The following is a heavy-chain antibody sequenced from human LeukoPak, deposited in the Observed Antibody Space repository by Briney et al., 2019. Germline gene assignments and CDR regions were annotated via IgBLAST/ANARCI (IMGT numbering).Heavy chain of an antibody. CDR3: ARFQSNAIGYMDV. CDR1: GGSISDYF. J-gene: IGHJ6*03. CDR2: IYSSGDT. Sequence: PSETLSLTCSVSGGSISDYFWSWIRQPPGKGLEWIGYIYSSGDTNYNSSLKSRLTISIDTSKKQFSLRLNSVTAADTAVYYCARFQSNAIGYMDVWGKGTTVTVSS. V-gene: IGHV4-59*01. D-gene: IGHD2-21*01.